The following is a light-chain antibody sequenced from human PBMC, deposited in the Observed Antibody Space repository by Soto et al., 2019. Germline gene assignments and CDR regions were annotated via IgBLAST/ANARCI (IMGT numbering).Light chain of an antibody. J-gene: IGLJ2*01. Sequence: QSVLTQPPSVSGAPGQRVTISCTGSSSNIGAGHDVHWYQQLPGTAPKLLIYGNSNRPSGVPDRFSVSKSATSASLAITGLQAEDEADYYCQSYDSSLRGEVFGGGTQLTV. V-gene: IGLV1-40*01. CDR1: SSNIGAGHD. CDR2: GNS. CDR3: QSYDSSLRGEV.